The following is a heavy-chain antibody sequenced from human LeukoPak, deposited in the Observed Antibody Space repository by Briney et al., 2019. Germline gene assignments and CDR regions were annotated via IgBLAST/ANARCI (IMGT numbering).Heavy chain of an antibody. Sequence: SETLSLTCTVSRGSISGSIRSYYWSWLRQPPGKGLEWIGYISTSGSVNDNPSLRSRVTISVDTSKNQFFLNLSSVSAADTAVYYCARIPLGYSGAYYFDYWGQGTLVTVSP. CDR2: ISTSGSV. J-gene: IGHJ4*02. D-gene: IGHD5-12*01. CDR1: RGSISGSIRSYY. V-gene: IGHV4-4*09. CDR3: ARIPLGYSGAYYFDY.